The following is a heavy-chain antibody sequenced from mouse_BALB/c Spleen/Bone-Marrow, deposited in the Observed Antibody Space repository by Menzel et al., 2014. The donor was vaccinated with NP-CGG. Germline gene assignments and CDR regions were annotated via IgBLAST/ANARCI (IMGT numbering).Heavy chain of an antibody. CDR2: IYPGNVNT. Sequence: VQLQQSGPELVKPGASVRISCKASGYTFTSYYIHWVKQRPGQGLEWIGWIYPGNVNTKYNEKFKGKATLTADKSSSTAYMQLSSLTSEDSAVYFCARERRSRAMAYWGQGTSVTVSS. CDR3: ARERRSRAMAY. J-gene: IGHJ4*01. V-gene: IGHV1S56*01. CDR1: GYTFTSYY.